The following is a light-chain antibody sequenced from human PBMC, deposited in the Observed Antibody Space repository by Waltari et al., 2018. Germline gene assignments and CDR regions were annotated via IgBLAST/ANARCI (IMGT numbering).Light chain of an antibody. CDR3: QQYNSFSQT. J-gene: IGKJ1*01. Sequence: DIQMTQSPSTLSASVGDRVPITCRASQSISSWLAWYQQKPGKAPKLLIYDASSLESGVPSRFSGSGSGTEFTLTISSLQPDDFATYYCQQYNSFSQTFGQGTKVEIQ. CDR1: QSISSW. CDR2: DAS. V-gene: IGKV1-5*01.